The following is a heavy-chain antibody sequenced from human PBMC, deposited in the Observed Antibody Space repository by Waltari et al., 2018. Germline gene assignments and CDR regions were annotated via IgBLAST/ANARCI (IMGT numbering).Heavy chain of an antibody. CDR2: ISDDGDQK. CDR1: GFTFSGYA. Sequence: QVHLVESGGGVVQPGGSLRLSCAASGFTFSGYAMPWFRLAPGKGLEWWAVISDDGDQKYYADSVKGRFTVSRDNSKNTVYLQMNSVRGEDTAVYYCTRDNGYYYYYGMDVWGQGTTVTVSS. J-gene: IGHJ6*02. V-gene: IGHV3-30-3*01. CDR3: TRDNGYYYYYGMDV. D-gene: IGHD2-8*01.